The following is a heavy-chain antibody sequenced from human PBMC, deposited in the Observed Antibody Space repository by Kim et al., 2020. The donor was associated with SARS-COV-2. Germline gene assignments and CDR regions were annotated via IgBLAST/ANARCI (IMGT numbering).Heavy chain of an antibody. D-gene: IGHD6-13*01. J-gene: IGHJ4*02. V-gene: IGHV4-34*01. Sequence: NNPSLKSRVPISVDTSKNQFSLKLSSVTAADTAVYYCARYDTRSSSLDYWGQGTLVTVSS. CDR3: ARYDTRSSSLDY.